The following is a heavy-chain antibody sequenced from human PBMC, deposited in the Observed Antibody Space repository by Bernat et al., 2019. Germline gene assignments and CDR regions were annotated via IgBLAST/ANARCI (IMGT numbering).Heavy chain of an antibody. CDR3: ASGGYDYVWGSYRQAFDY. Sequence: QLQLQESGSGLVKPSQTLSLTCAVSGGSISSGGYSWSWIRQPPGKGLEWIGYIYHSGSTYYNPSLKSRVTISVDRSKNQFSPKLSSVTAADTAVYYCASGGYDYVWGSYRQAFDYWGQGTLVTVSS. CDR2: IYHSGST. V-gene: IGHV4-30-2*01. CDR1: GGSISSGGYS. D-gene: IGHD3-16*02. J-gene: IGHJ4*02.